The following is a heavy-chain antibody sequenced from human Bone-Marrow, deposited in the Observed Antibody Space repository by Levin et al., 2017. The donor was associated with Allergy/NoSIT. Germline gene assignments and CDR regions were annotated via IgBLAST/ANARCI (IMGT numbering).Heavy chain of an antibody. J-gene: IGHJ4*02. CDR3: ARAATGQWLVPMYFDY. CDR1: GGTFSSYA. Sequence: SVKVSCKASGGTFSSYAISWVRQAPGQGLEWMGGIIPIFGTANYAQKFQGRVTITADESTSTAYMELSSLRSEDTAVYYCARAATGQWLVPMYFDYWGQGTLVTVSS. D-gene: IGHD6-19*01. CDR2: IIPIFGTA. V-gene: IGHV1-69*13.